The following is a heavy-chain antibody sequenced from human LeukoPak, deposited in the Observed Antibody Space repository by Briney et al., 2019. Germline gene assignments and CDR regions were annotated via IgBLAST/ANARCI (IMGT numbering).Heavy chain of an antibody. Sequence: PGGSLSLSCAASGFRFSDSWMTGVRQTPGKGLQGVASIHEDAGEKQYVESVRGRFTISRDNAKNSLYLQMNSLRVEDTAVYYCASSKDHYCHYWGQGTLVTVSS. J-gene: IGHJ4*02. CDR1: GFRFSDSW. V-gene: IGHV3-7*05. CDR3: ASSKDHYCHY. CDR2: IHEDAGEK.